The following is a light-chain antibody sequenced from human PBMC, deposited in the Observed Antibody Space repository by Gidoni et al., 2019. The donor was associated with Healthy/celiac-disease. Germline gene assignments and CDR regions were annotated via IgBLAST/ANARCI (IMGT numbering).Light chain of an antibody. J-gene: IGLJ2*01. CDR2: YDS. CDR3: QVWDSSSDQ. Sequence: SYVLTQPPSVSVAPGKTASITCGGNNIASESVHWYQQKPGQAPVLVIYYDSDRPSGIPERFSGSNSGNTATLTISRVEAGDEADYYCQVWDSSSDQFGGGTKLTVL. V-gene: IGLV3-21*04. CDR1: NIASES.